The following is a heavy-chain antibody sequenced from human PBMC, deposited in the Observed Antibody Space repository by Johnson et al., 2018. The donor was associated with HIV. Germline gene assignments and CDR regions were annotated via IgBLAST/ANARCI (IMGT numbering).Heavy chain of an antibody. CDR3: AREGIWYCSGGSCYGAFDI. CDR1: GFTVSSNY. Sequence: EVQLVESGGGVVQPGRSLRLSCAASGFTVSSNYMSWVRQAPGKGLEWVSVLYSDGGTYYADSVKGRFTISRDNSKNTLYLQMNSLGADDTAVYYCAREGIWYCSGGSCYGAFDIWGQGTMVTVSS. D-gene: IGHD2-15*01. V-gene: IGHV3-66*02. J-gene: IGHJ3*02. CDR2: LYSDGGT.